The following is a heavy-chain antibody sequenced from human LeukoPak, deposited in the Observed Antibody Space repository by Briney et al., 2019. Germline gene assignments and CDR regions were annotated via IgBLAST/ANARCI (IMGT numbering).Heavy chain of an antibody. CDR1: GGSISSYH. V-gene: IGHV4-4*07. CDR3: ASVPSLYYYDSSGYYRIDY. CDR2: VYTGGST. J-gene: IGHJ4*02. D-gene: IGHD3-22*01. Sequence: SETLSLTCTVSGGSISSYHWSWIRQPAGKGLEWIGRVYTGGSTNYNPSLESRVTISVDTSKNQFSLKLSSVTAADTAVYYCASVPSLYYYDSSGYYRIDYWGQGTLVTVSS.